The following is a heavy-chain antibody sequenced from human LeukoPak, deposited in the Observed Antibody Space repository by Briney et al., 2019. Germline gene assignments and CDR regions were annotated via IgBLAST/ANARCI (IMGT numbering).Heavy chain of an antibody. V-gene: IGHV5-51*01. CDR3: ARLRITMIVVAKGDAFDI. CDR1: GYIFTSYW. D-gene: IGHD3-22*01. J-gene: IGHJ3*02. CDR2: IYPGDSDT. Sequence: GESLKISCKGSGYIFTSYWIGWVRQMPGKGLEWMGIIYPGDSDTRYSPSFQGQVTISADKSISTAYLQWSSLKASDTATYYCARLRITMIVVAKGDAFDIWGQGTMVTVSS.